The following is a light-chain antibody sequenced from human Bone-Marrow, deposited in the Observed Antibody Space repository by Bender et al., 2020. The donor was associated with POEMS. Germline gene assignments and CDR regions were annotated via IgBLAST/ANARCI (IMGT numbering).Light chain of an antibody. CDR2: YDD. V-gene: IGLV1-36*01. CDR3: STWGDSRSGWV. J-gene: IGLJ3*02. CDR1: SSNIGNHG. Sequence: QSVVSQPPSLSEAPRQRVTISFSGSSSNIGNHGVNWYQQLPGEAPKLLIYYDDLLTPGVSDRFSASKSGTSASLAISELQCEDEALYYCSTWGDSRSGWVFGGGTKLTV.